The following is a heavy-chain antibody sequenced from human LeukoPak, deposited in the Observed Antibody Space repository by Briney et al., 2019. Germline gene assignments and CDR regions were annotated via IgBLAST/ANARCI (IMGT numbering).Heavy chain of an antibody. Sequence: PSETLSLTCTVSGGSVSSSSYFWSWIRKSPGKGLEWIGEVYHSGSANYNPSLKSRVTISVDKSKNQFSLRLTSVTAADTAVYYCAKGDADYDHYFDYWGQGALVTVSS. CDR3: AKGDADYDHYFDY. V-gene: IGHV4-61*05. CDR2: VYHSGSA. CDR1: GGSVSSSSYF. J-gene: IGHJ4*02. D-gene: IGHD3-16*01.